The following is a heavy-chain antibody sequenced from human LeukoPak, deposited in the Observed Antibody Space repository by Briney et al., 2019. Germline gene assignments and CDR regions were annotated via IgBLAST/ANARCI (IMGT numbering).Heavy chain of an antibody. J-gene: IGHJ4*02. V-gene: IGHV3-53*01. Sequence: PGGSLRLSCAASGFTVSSNYMSWVRQAPGKGLEWVSVIYSGDYTYYADSVKGRFTISRDNSKNTLYLQMHSLRAEDTAVYYCARVPIYDSSGYYFGWIDYWGQGTLVTVSS. D-gene: IGHD3-22*01. CDR2: IYSGDYT. CDR3: ARVPIYDSSGYYFGWIDY. CDR1: GFTVSSNY.